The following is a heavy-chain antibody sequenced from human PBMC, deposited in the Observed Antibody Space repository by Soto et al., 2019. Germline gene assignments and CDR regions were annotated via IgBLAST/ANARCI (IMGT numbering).Heavy chain of an antibody. CDR2: IKSTPDGGTA. CDR3: TTDPNSSRGRY. CDR1: GFNFNDAW. V-gene: IGHV3-15*07. Sequence: EGQLVESGGGLVKPGGSLRLSCAASGFNFNDAWMNWVRQAPGKGPEWVGRIKSTPDGGTADYAAPVKGRFTISRDDSKNTVYLQMNSLKIEDTAMYYCTTDPNSSRGRYWGQGTLVTVSS. D-gene: IGHD6-19*01. J-gene: IGHJ4*02.